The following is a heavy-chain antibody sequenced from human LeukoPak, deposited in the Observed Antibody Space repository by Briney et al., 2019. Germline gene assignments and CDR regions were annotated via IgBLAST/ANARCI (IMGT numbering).Heavy chain of an antibody. CDR2: IYYSGST. CDR3: AREHYYDSSGYYGGLEGGVLYY. CDR1: GGSISSYY. V-gene: IGHV4-59*01. Sequence: SETLSLTCTVSGGSISSYYWSWIRQPPGKGLEWIGYIYYSGSTNYNPSLKSRVTISVDTSKNQFSLKLSSVTAADTAVYYCAREHYYDSSGYYGGLEGGVLYYWGQGTLVTVSS. D-gene: IGHD3-22*01. J-gene: IGHJ4*02.